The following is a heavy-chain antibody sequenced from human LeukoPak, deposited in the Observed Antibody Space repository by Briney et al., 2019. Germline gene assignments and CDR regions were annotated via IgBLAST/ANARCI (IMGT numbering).Heavy chain of an antibody. CDR1: GITFSSYN. CDR2: ISTTGNTI. D-gene: IGHD3-10*01. CDR3: ARDVFTYYYGSGSYFDY. V-gene: IGHV3-48*01. Sequence: GGSLRLSCAASGITFSSYNMNWVRQAPGKGPEWVSYISTTGNTIYYADSVKGRFTISRDNAKNSLYLQMNSLRAEDTAVYYCARDVFTYYYGSGSYFDYWGQGTLVTVSS. J-gene: IGHJ4*02.